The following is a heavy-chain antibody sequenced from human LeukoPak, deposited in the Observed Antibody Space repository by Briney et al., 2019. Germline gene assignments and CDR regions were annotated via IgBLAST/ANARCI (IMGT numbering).Heavy chain of an antibody. CDR1: GYSISSGYY. CDR3: ARERQLERLAFGKEGSAFDY. Sequence: ETLSLTCTVSGYSISSGYYWGWIRRPPGKGLEWVSSISSSSSYIYYAASVKGRFTISRDNAKNSLYLQMNRLKAEDTAVYYCARERQLERLAFGKEGSAFDYWGRGTLVTVSS. CDR2: ISSSSSYI. V-gene: IGHV3-21*01. D-gene: IGHD1-1*01. J-gene: IGHJ4*02.